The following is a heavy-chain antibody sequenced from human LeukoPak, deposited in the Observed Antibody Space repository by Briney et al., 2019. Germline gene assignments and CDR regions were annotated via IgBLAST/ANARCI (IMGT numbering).Heavy chain of an antibody. Sequence: GGSLRLSCAASGITFGSPWMHWVRQAPGKGLVWVSRINSDGSATAYADSVKGRFSISRDNAENTLYLQMNSLRAEDTAVYYCARGTAGYHSSYFDYWGQGTLVTVSS. CDR1: GITFGSPW. D-gene: IGHD3-16*02. J-gene: IGHJ4*02. V-gene: IGHV3-74*01. CDR3: ARGTAGYHSSYFDY. CDR2: INSDGSAT.